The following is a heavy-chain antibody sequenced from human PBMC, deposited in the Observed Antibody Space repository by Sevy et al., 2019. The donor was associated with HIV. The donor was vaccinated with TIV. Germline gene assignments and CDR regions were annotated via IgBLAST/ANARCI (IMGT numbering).Heavy chain of an antibody. CDR3: ARGDIVVVPAAIRGFDYSWFDP. J-gene: IGHJ5*02. CDR1: GFTFSSYW. CDR2: IKQDGSEK. D-gene: IGHD2-2*02. V-gene: IGHV3-7*01. Sequence: GGSLRLSCAASGFTFSSYWMSWVRQAPGKGLEWVANIKQDGSEKYYVDSVKGGFTISRDNAKNSLYLQMNSLRAEDTAVYYCARGDIVVVPAAIRGFDYSWFDPWGQGTLVTVSS.